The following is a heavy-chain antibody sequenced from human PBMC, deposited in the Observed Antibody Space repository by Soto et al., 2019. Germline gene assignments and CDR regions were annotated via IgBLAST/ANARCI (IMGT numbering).Heavy chain of an antibody. Sequence: SVKGSFKASGYTFTSYYMHWVRQAPVQGLEWMGGIIPIFGTANYAQKFQGRVTITADESTSTAYMELSSLRSEDTAVYYCARAPKGYCTNGVCYTGQGYYYYYGMDVWGQGTTVTVSS. CDR1: GYTFTSYY. V-gene: IGHV1-69*13. J-gene: IGHJ6*02. D-gene: IGHD2-8*01. CDR3: ARAPKGYCTNGVCYTGQGYYYYYGMDV. CDR2: IIPIFGTA.